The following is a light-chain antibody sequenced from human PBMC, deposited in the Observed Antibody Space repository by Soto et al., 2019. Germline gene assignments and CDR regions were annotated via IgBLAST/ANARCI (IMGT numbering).Light chain of an antibody. J-gene: IGLJ1*01. CDR2: EVN. V-gene: IGLV2-14*01. CDR3: FSFTTTGTHV. CDR1: SSDIGAYDY. Sequence: QSALTQPASLSGSPGQSITISCTGTSSDIGAYDYVSWFQQHPGKAPKLMISEVNNRPSGVSNRFSGSKSGNTAYLTIPGLQVEDEAEYFCFSFTTTGTHVFGTGTKVTVL.